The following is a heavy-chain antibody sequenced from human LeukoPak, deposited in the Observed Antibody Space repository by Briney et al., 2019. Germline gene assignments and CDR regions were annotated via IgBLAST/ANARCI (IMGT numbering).Heavy chain of an antibody. CDR2: IYYSGST. CDR1: GRSISSYY. Sequence: PSETLSLTCTVSGRSISSYYWSWIRQPPGKGLEWIGYIYYSGSTNYNPSLKTRLTISVDTPKNQFSLKLSSVTAADTAVYYCARHWGYGTGFFDYWGQGTLVTVSS. V-gene: IGHV4-59*08. J-gene: IGHJ4*02. D-gene: IGHD3-16*01. CDR3: ARHWGYGTGFFDY.